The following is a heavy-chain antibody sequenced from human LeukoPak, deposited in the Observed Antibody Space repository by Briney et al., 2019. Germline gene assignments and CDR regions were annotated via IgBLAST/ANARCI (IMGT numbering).Heavy chain of an antibody. CDR2: ISGSGGST. D-gene: IGHD3-22*01. CDR1: GFTFSSYA. V-gene: IGHV3-23*01. CDR3: ARLGYYYDSSGYLDAFDI. Sequence: PGGSLRLSCAASGFTFSSYAMSWVRQAPGKGLEWVSAISGSGGSTYYADSVKGRFTISRDNSKNTLYLQMNSLRAEDTAVYYCARLGYYYDSSGYLDAFDIWGQGTMVTVSS. J-gene: IGHJ3*02.